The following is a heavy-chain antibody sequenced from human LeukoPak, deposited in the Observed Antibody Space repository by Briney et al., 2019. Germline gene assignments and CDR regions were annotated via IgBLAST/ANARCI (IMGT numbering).Heavy chain of an antibody. CDR2: IYHSGGT. CDR1: GYSISSGYY. V-gene: IGHV4-38-2*01. Sequence: PSETLSLTCAVSGYSISSGYYWGWIRQPPGKGLEWIGSIYHSGGTYYNPSLKSRVTISVDTSKNQFSLKLSSVTAADTAVYYCARGVTYYDFWSGYYRALNFDYWGQGTLVTVSS. D-gene: IGHD3-3*01. J-gene: IGHJ4*02. CDR3: ARGVTYYDFWSGYYRALNFDY.